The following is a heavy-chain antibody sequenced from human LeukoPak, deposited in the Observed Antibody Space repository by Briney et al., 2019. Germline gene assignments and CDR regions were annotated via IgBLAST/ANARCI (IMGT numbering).Heavy chain of an antibody. Sequence: SGGSLRLSCAASGFTVDSNYLSWARQAPGKGLEWVSTIYTGGNTYYAASVKGRFTISRDFSKNTVFLHMNSLRAEDTAMYYCARGDDSGYYDYFDYGGKGALVTVSS. CDR2: IYTGGNT. CDR1: GFTVDSNY. J-gene: IGHJ4*02. V-gene: IGHV3-53*01. CDR3: ARGDDSGYYDYFDY. D-gene: IGHD3-22*01.